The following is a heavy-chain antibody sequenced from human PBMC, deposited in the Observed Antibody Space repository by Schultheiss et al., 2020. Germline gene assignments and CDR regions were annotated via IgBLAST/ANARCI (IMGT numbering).Heavy chain of an antibody. CDR2: IKCDGSEK. J-gene: IGHJ2*01. V-gene: IGHV3-52*01. Sequence: GESLKISCAASGFTFSSSWMHWVCQAPEKGLEWVADIKCDGSEKYYVDSVKGRLTISRDNAKNSLYLQMNSLRAEDTAVYYCARRRYSHSWYFDLWGRGTLVTVPS. D-gene: IGHD5-18*01. CDR3: ARRRYSHSWYFDL. CDR1: GFTFSSSW.